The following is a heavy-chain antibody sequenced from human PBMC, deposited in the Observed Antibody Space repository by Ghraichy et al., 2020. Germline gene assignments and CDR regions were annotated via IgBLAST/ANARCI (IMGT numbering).Heavy chain of an antibody. D-gene: IGHD3-16*01. CDR2: ITGTGAGR. CDR3: TRGGGAWFDP. Sequence: GESLNISCVASGFTFSNYAMSWVRQAPGKGLEWISAITGTGAGRNYPDSVKGRLTISRDNFKNTLYLQMNGLRADDTAVYHCTRGGGAWFDPWGQGTLVTVSS. J-gene: IGHJ5*02. V-gene: IGHV3-23*01. CDR1: GFTFSNYA.